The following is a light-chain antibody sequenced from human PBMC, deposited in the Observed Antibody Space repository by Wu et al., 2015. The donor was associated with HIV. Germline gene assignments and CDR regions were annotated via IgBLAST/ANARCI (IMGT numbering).Light chain of an antibody. CDR2: AAS. Sequence: DIRMTQSPSSLSASVGDRVIITCRASQGISNSLAWYQQKPGRAPKLLLYAASRLESGVPSRFSGSGSGTDYTLTISSLQPEDFATYYCQQYYSTPWTFGQGTKVEIK. J-gene: IGKJ1*01. CDR3: QQYYSTPWT. V-gene: IGKV1-NL1*01. CDR1: QGISNS.